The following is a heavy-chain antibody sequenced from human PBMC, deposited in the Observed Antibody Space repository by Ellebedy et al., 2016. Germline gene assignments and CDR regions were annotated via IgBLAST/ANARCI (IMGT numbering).Heavy chain of an antibody. Sequence: SETLSLTCTVSGGSISSYYWSWIRQPSGKGLEWIGYIYYSGSTNYNPPLKSRVTISVDTSKNQFSLRLSSVTAADTAVYYCAREGEGGWFDPWGQGTLVTVSS. J-gene: IGHJ5*02. D-gene: IGHD2-15*01. CDR1: GGSISSYY. CDR3: AREGEGGWFDP. CDR2: IYYSGST. V-gene: IGHV4-59*01.